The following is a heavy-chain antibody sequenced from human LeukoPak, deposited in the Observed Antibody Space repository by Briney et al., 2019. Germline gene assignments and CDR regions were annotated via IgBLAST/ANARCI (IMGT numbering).Heavy chain of an antibody. V-gene: IGHV4-59*08. CDR3: TSLARFEELSPRYYFCN. J-gene: IGHJ4*02. CDR2: IYYRGTT. D-gene: IGHD3-16*02. CDR1: GGSINYYY. Sequence: SETLSLTCTLPGGSINYYYWSWIRQPPGQGLEWIGHIYYRGTTNYFPSLKNRGTISIDTSKNPFSLKLYNLTAADTAAHLCTSLARFEELSPRYYFCNWGQGNLVNVSS.